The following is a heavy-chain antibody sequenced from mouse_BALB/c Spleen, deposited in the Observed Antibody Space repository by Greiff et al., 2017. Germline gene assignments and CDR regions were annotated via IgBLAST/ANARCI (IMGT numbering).Heavy chain of an antibody. CDR1: GYSITSDYA. J-gene: IGHJ4*01. D-gene: IGHD1-1*01. CDR3: ARKDYYGSSYYAMDY. CDR2: ISYSGST. V-gene: IGHV3-2*02. Sequence: EVKLMESGPGLVKPSQSLSLTCTVTGYSITSDYAWNWIRQLPGNKLEWMGYISYSGSTSYNPSLKSRISITRDTSKNQFFLQLNSVTTEDTATYYCARKDYYGSSYYAMDYWGQGTSVTVSS.